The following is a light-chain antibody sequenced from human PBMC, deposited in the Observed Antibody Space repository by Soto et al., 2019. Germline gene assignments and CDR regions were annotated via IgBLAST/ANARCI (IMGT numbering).Light chain of an antibody. Sequence: EIVLTQSPATLSLSPGERATLSCRASQSVSSYLAWYQQKPGQAPRLLVYDASNRATGIPARFSGGGSGTDFTLTISSLEPDDFAVYYCQQRSNWRFTFRPGTRVDIK. J-gene: IGKJ3*01. V-gene: IGKV3-11*01. CDR1: QSVSSY. CDR3: QQRSNWRFT. CDR2: DAS.